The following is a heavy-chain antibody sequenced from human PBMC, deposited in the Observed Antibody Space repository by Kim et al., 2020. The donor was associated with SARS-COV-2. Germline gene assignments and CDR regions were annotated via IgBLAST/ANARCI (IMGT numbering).Heavy chain of an antibody. V-gene: IGHV5-51*01. CDR3: ARQTSRWSYFFDY. J-gene: IGHJ4*02. CDR2: IYPGDSET. D-gene: IGHD6-13*01. CDR1: GYTFSTYY. Sequence: GESLKISCEGSGYTFSTYYIAWVRQMPGKGPEWMGIIYPGDSETTYSPSFQGRVTISADRSINTAYLQWSTLKASDSAMYYCARQTSRWSYFFDYWGQGTLVTVSS.